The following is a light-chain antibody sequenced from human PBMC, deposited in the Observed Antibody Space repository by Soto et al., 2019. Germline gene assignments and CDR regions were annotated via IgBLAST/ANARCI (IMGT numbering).Light chain of an antibody. CDR3: QSFDSALLAYV. CDR1: SSNVGPADA. CDR2: DDN. J-gene: IGLJ1*01. V-gene: IGLV1-40*01. Sequence: QSVLTQPPSVSGAPGQRVTISCTWASSNVGPADAVHWYQQIPGSTPELLIFDDNVRPSGVPDRFSASKSGTTASLAITGLQTEDEADYYCQSFDSALLAYVFGTGTKVTVL.